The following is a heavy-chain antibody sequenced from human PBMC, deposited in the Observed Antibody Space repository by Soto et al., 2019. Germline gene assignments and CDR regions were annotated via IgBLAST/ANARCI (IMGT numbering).Heavy chain of an antibody. V-gene: IGHV4-59*01. CDR1: GGSISGYY. CDR2: MYYTGNN. J-gene: IGHJ4*02. D-gene: IGHD3-10*01. CDR3: ARHAISTVRGTYDY. Sequence: SETLSLTCTVSGGSISGYYWSWIRQPPGKGLEWIGYMYYTGNNNYHPSLKSRVTISLDTSKNQFSLKLSSVTAADTAVYYCARHAISTVRGTYDYWGQGTQVTVS.